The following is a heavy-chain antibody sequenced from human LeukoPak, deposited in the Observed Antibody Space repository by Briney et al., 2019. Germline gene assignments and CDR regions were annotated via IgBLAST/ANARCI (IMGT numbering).Heavy chain of an antibody. V-gene: IGHV4-4*02. CDR1: GGSISSSNW. D-gene: IGHD2-21*02. Sequence: SETLSLTCAVSGGSISSSNWWSWVRQPPGKGLEWIGEIYHSGSTNYNPSLKSRVTISVDTSKDQFSLKLSSVTAADTAVYYCASSGSTATTFDYWGQGTLVTVSS. CDR3: ASSGSTATTFDY. CDR2: IYHSGST. J-gene: IGHJ4*02.